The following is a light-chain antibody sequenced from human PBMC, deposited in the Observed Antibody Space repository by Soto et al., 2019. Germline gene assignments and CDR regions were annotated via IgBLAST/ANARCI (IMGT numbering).Light chain of an antibody. J-gene: IGLJ1*01. CDR1: SSDIGGYNS. CDR2: EVS. V-gene: IGLV2-8*01. Sequence: QSALTQPPSASGSPGQSLTISCTGTSSDIGGYNSVSWYQHHPGKAPRLIIYEVSKRPSGVPDRFSGSKSGNTASLTVSGLQAEDEANYYCSSYAGSVLYVFGTGTKLTV. CDR3: SSYAGSVLYV.